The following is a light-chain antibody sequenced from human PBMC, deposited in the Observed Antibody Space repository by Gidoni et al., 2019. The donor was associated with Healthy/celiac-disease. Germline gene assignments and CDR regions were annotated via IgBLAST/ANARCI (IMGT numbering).Light chain of an antibody. CDR3: QRYYSYPQT. V-gene: IGKV1-8*01. Sequence: AIRMIQSPSSFSASTGDRLTITCRASQGISSYLAWYQQKPGKAPQLLIYAASTLQGGVPSRCSGSGAATDFTLTISGLQSEDFATYYIQRYYSYPQTFGQGTKLEIK. CDR2: AAS. J-gene: IGKJ2*01. CDR1: QGISSY.